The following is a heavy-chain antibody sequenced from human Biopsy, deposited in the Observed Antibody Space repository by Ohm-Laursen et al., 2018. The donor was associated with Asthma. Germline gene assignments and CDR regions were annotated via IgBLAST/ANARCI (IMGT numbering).Heavy chain of an antibody. Sequence: GASVKVSCKSLGGTFNTYVIGWVRQAPGQGLEWIGGINSVFGTTTYPQKFQDRVTITADDSTSTVYMELSSPRSEDTAVYYCARKAGSCISRTCYSLDFWGQGTLVTVSS. CDR2: INSVFGTT. CDR1: GGTFNTYV. J-gene: IGHJ4*02. V-gene: IGHV1-69*13. CDR3: ARKAGSCISRTCYSLDF. D-gene: IGHD2-2*01.